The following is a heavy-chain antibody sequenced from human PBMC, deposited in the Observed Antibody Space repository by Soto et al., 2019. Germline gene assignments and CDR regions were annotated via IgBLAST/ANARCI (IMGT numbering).Heavy chain of an antibody. D-gene: IGHD2-15*01. CDR2: VGTNGGST. CDR1: GFTFSNYA. J-gene: IGHJ4*02. V-gene: IGHV3-64D*06. Sequence: GGSLRLSCSASGFTFSNYALHWGRRAPGKGLEYFSSVGTNGGSTFYADSVKGRFTISRDNSKNTLYLQIRSLRAEDTAEYYCVKPPACYTDNDSYAPVWGPGALVAASS. CDR3: VKPPACYTDNDSYAPV.